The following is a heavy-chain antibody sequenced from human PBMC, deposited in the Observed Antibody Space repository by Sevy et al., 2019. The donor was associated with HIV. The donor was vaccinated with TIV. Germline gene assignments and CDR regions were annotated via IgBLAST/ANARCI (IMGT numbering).Heavy chain of an antibody. Sequence: GGSLRLSCAASAFSFSDSYKSWVRQAPGKGLEWIAYISGSGNIIYYADSVRGRFSISRDNAKKSLYLQMNSLRAEDTAVYFCAKKGYSSGIFYYFDYWGQGTLVTVSS. CDR3: AKKGYSSGIFYYFDY. CDR2: ISGSGNII. CDR1: AFSFSDSY. V-gene: IGHV3-11*01. D-gene: IGHD5-18*01. J-gene: IGHJ4*02.